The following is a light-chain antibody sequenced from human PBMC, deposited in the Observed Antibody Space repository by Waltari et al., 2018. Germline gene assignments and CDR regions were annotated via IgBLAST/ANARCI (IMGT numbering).Light chain of an antibody. CDR1: SSDVGGYDY. V-gene: IGLV2-8*01. CDR3: SSYAGSNRVI. J-gene: IGLJ2*01. Sequence: QSALTQPPSASGSPGQSVTTSCTGTSSDVGGYDYVSWYQQPPGKAPKLMLYGSNKRPSRVPNRFSGSRSGNTASLTVSGLRPEDEADYYCSSYAGSNRVIFGGGTKLTVL. CDR2: GSN.